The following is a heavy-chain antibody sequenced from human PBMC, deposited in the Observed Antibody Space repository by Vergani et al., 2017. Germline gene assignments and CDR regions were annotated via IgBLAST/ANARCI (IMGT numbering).Heavy chain of an antibody. D-gene: IGHD2-15*01. J-gene: IGHJ6*03. CDR1: GGSISSYY. CDR2: IYYSGGT. CDR3: ARGGEYCSGGSCSRYMDV. Sequence: QVQLQESGPGLVKPSETLSLTCTVSGGSISSYYWSWIRQPPGKGLEWIGYIYYSGGTNYNPSLKSRVTISVDTSKNQFSLRLSSVTAADTAVYYCARGGEYCSGGSCSRYMDVWGKGTTVTVSS. V-gene: IGHV4-59*01.